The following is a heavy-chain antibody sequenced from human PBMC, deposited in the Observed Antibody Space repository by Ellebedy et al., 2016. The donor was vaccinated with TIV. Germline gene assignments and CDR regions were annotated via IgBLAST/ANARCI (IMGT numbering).Heavy chain of an antibody. Sequence: SETLSLXXTVSGGSISSSSYYWGWIRQPPGKGLEWIGSIYYSGSAYYNPSLKSRVTISVDTSKNQFSLKLSSVTAADTAVYYCARAQAGTYYYYGMDVWGQGTTVTVSS. CDR1: GGSISSSSYY. CDR3: ARAQAGTYYYYGMDV. J-gene: IGHJ6*02. D-gene: IGHD6-19*01. V-gene: IGHV4-39*07. CDR2: IYYSGSA.